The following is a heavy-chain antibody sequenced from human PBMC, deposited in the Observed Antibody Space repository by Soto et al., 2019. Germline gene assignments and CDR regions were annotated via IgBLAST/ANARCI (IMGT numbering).Heavy chain of an antibody. J-gene: IGHJ3*02. Sequence: GGSLRLSCAASGFTFSSYAMSWVRQAPGKGLEWVSAISGSGGSTYYADSVKGRFTISRDNSKNTLYLQMNILRAEDTAVYYCAKGKQLVLLPDAFDIWGQGTMVTVSS. V-gene: IGHV3-23*01. CDR1: GFTFSSYA. CDR2: ISGSGGST. CDR3: AKGKQLVLLPDAFDI. D-gene: IGHD6-13*01.